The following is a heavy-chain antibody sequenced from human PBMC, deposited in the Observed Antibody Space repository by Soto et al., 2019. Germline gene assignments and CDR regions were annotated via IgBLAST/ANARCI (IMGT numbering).Heavy chain of an antibody. CDR2: MSYDGSYK. CDR3: AKDKYNVLRFVQGTYGMDV. J-gene: IGHJ6*02. CDR1: GFTFSSYG. V-gene: IGHV3-30*18. D-gene: IGHD3-3*01. Sequence: SLRLSCAASGFTFSSYGMHWVRQAPGKGLEWVAAMSYDGSYKYCADSAKGRFTISRDNSKNTLYLQLNSLSAEDTAVYYCAKDKYNVLRFVQGTYGMDVWGQGTTVTVSS.